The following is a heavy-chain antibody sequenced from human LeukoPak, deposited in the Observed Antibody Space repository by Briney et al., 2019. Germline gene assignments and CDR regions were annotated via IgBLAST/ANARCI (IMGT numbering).Heavy chain of an antibody. D-gene: IGHD4-17*01. Sequence: SETLSLTCTVSGGSISSSSYYWGWIRQPPGKGLEWIGSIYYSGSTNYNPSLKGRVTISVDTSKNQFSLKLSSVTAADTAVYYCAKTYAPYYYMDVWGKGTTVTVSS. V-gene: IGHV4-39*07. CDR2: IYYSGST. CDR1: GGSISSSSYY. CDR3: AKTYAPYYYMDV. J-gene: IGHJ6*03.